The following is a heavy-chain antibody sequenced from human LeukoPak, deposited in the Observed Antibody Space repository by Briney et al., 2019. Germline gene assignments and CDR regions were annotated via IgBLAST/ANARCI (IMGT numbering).Heavy chain of an antibody. CDR3: ARDLDTVRGVIPDY. J-gene: IGHJ4*02. CDR1: GYSISSGYY. Sequence: SETLSLTCTVSGYSISSGYYWGWLRQPPGKGLEWIGSIYHSGSTYYNPSLKSRVTISVDTSKNQFSLKLSSVTAADTAVYYCARDLDTVRGVIPDYWGQGTLVTVSS. V-gene: IGHV4-38-2*02. D-gene: IGHD3-10*01. CDR2: IYHSGST.